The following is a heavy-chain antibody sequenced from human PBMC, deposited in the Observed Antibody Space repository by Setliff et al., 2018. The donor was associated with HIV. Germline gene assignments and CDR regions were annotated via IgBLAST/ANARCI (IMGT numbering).Heavy chain of an antibody. V-gene: IGHV4-61*02. CDR2: IYTSGST. J-gene: IGHJ6*02. D-gene: IGHD3-22*01. CDR3: ARADDYYDSSGYYRYYYYGMDV. Sequence: SETLSLTCTVSGGSISSGSYYWSWIRQPAGKGLEWIGRIYTSGSTNYNPSLKSRVTISVDTSKNQFSLKLSSVTAPDTAVYYCARADDYYDSSGYYRYYYYGMDVWGQGTTVTVSS. CDR1: GGSISSGSYY.